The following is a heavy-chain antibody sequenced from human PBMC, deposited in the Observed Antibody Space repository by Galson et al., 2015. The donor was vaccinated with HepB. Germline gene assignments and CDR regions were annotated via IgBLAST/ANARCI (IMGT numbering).Heavy chain of an antibody. CDR3: ARSLAYCGGDCYSGDAFDI. CDR2: IYPGDSDT. Sequence: QSGAEVKKPGESLKISCKGSGYSFTSYWIGWVRQMPGKGLEWMGIIYPGDSDTRYSPSFQGQVTISADKSISTAYLQWSSLKASDTAMYYCARSLAYCGGDCYSGDAFDIWGQGTMVTVSS. CDR1: GYSFTSYW. D-gene: IGHD2-21*02. V-gene: IGHV5-51*01. J-gene: IGHJ3*02.